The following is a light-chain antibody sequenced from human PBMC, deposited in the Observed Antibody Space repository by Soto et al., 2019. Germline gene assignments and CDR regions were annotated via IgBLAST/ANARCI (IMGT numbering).Light chain of an antibody. V-gene: IGLV2-8*01. CDR3: SSYAGSNSFEV. Sequence: QSALTQPPSASGSPGQSVTISCTGTSSDVGGYNYVSWYQQHQGKGPKLMIYEVSERPSGVPDRFSGSKSGNTAALTVSGLQAEDEADYYCSSYAGSNSFEVFGGGTKVTVL. CDR1: SSDVGGYNY. CDR2: EVS. J-gene: IGLJ3*02.